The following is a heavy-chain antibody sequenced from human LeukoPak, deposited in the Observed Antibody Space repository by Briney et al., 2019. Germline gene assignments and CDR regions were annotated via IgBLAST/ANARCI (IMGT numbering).Heavy chain of an antibody. V-gene: IGHV4-34*01. Sequence: PSETLSLTCAVYGGSFSGYYWSWIRQPPGKGLEWIGSIYYSGSTYYNPSLKSRVTISVDTSKNQFSLRLRSVTAADTAVYYCARQEWLPTIDYWGQGTLVTVSS. CDR1: GGSFSGYY. D-gene: IGHD5-12*01. J-gene: IGHJ4*02. CDR3: ARQEWLPTIDY. CDR2: IYYSGST.